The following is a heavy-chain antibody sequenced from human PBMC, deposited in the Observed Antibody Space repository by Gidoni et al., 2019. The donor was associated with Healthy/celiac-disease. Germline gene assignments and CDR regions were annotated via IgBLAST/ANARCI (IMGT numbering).Heavy chain of an antibody. CDR3: ARGPARAPPFSTVVTPKGLDY. D-gene: IGHD2-15*01. J-gene: IGHJ4*02. CDR2: INHSGST. Sequence: QVQLQQWGAGLLKPSETLSLTCAVYGGSFSGYYWSWIRQPPGKGLEWIGEINHSGSTNYNPSLKSRVTISVDTSKNQFSLKLSSVTAADTAVYYCARGPARAPPFSTVVTPKGLDYWGQGTLVTVSS. V-gene: IGHV4-34*01. CDR1: GGSFSGYY.